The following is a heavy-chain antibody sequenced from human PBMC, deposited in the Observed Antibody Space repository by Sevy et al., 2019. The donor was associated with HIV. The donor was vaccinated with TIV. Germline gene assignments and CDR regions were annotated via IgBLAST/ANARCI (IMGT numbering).Heavy chain of an antibody. V-gene: IGHV4-34*01. D-gene: IGHD4-17*01. J-gene: IGHJ3*02. Sequence: SETLSLTCAVYGGSFSGYYWSWIRQPPGKGLEWIGEINHSGSTNYNPSLKSRVTISVDTSKNQFSLKLSSVTAADTAVYYCARVGFLRLTVDAFDIWGQGTMVTVSS. CDR1: GGSFSGYY. CDR2: INHSGST. CDR3: ARVGFLRLTVDAFDI.